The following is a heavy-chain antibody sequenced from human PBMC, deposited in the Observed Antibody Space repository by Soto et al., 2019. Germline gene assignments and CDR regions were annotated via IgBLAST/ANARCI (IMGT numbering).Heavy chain of an antibody. J-gene: IGHJ5*02. CDR1: GGSVSSVSYY. Sequence: PSETLSLTCTVSGGSVSSVSYYWSWIRQPPGKGLEWIGYIYYSGSTNYNPSLKSRVTISVDTSKNQFSLKLSSVTAADTALYYCARVGDPIYYDSRGFVWFYXWGQGTLVTVSX. CDR2: IYYSGST. CDR3: ARVGDPIYYDSRGFVWFYX. V-gene: IGHV4-61*01. D-gene: IGHD3-22*01.